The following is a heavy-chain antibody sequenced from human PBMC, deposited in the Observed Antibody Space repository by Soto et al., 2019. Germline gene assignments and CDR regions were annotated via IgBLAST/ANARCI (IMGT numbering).Heavy chain of an antibody. CDR3: AISHYTYGLLIDY. CDR1: GDSITTYGYY. Sequence: SGPLSLTCTVSGDSITTYGYYWGWTRQPPGKGLQWIGNVYSTGRTFSHPSLTSRVGISVDTSKNRFALRLTAVTAADTAVYYCAISHYTYGLLIDYWGPGIMVTVSS. CDR2: VYSTGRT. V-gene: IGHV4-39*01. D-gene: IGHD2-8*01. J-gene: IGHJ4*02.